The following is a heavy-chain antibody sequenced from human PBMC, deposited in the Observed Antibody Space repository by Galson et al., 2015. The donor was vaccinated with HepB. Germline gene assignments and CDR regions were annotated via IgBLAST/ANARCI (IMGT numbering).Heavy chain of an antibody. CDR3: AGEQIVRVPYYYGMDV. CDR2: ISYDGSNK. CDR1: GFTFSSYA. J-gene: IGHJ6*02. Sequence: SLRLSCAASGFTFSSYAMHWVRQAPGKGLEWVAVISYDGSNKYYADSVKGRFTISRDNPKNTLYLQMNSLRAEDTAVYYCAGEQIVRVPYYYGMDVWGQGTTVTVPS. D-gene: IGHD2-21*01. V-gene: IGHV3-30-3*01.